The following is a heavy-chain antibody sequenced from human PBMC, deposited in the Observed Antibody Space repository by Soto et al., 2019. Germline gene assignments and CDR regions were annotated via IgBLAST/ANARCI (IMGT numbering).Heavy chain of an antibody. Sequence: QITLKESGPTLVKPTQPLTLTCTFSGFSLSTSGVGVGWIRQPPGKALEWLALIYWDDDKRYSPSLKSRLTITKDTSKNQVVLTMTNMDPVDTATYYCASKTTVTTFDYWGQGTLVTVSS. V-gene: IGHV2-5*02. J-gene: IGHJ4*02. CDR3: ASKTTVTTFDY. CDR2: IYWDDDK. D-gene: IGHD4-17*01. CDR1: GFSLSTSGVG.